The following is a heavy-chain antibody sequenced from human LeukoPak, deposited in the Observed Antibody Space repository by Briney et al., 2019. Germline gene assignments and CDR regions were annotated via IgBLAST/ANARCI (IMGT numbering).Heavy chain of an antibody. CDR2: ISSDAKTV. CDR1: GFNFRFYI. J-gene: IGHJ4*02. D-gene: IGHD5-18*01. V-gene: IGHV3-48*01. Sequence: GGSLRLSCAASGFNFRFYIMNWVRQAPGKGLEWISYISSDAKTVNYADSVKGRFTISRDNAKNSLYLQMNSPSADDTAVYYCARVGSRYGPPNSWGQGTLVTVSS. CDR3: ARVGSRYGPPNS.